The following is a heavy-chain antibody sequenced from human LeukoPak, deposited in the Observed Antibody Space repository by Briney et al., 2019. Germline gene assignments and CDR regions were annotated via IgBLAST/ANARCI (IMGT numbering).Heavy chain of an antibody. CDR3: AGHPRAYYYYYMDV. J-gene: IGHJ6*03. Sequence: SETLSLTCTVSGGSISSSSYYWGWIRQPPGKGLEWIGTIYYSGSTYYNPSLKSRVTISVDTSKNQFSLKLSSVTAADTAVYYCAGHPRAYYYYYMDVWGKGTTVTVSS. V-gene: IGHV4-39*07. CDR2: IYYSGST. CDR1: GGSISSSSYY.